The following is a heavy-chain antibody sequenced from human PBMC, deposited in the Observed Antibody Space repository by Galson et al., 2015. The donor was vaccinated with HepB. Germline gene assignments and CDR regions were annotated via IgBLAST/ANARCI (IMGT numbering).Heavy chain of an antibody. CDR1: GFTFSSYS. Sequence: SLRLSCAASGFTFSSYSMNWVRQAPGKGLQWVSSITSTSSRIYYADSVRGRFTISRDNAENSLYLQMNSLRAEDTAVYYCAREKYNRALDYWGQGTLVTVSS. D-gene: IGHD6-6*01. CDR3: AREKYNRALDY. CDR2: ITSTSSRI. V-gene: IGHV3-21*01. J-gene: IGHJ4*02.